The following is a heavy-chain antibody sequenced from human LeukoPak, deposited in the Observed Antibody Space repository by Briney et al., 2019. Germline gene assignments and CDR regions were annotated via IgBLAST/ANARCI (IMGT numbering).Heavy chain of an antibody. V-gene: IGHV3-30*04. J-gene: IGHJ4*02. CDR2: ISYDGSNK. CDR3: ARSSDN. CDR1: GFTFSSYA. Sequence: GRSLRLSCAASGFTFSSYAMHWVRQAPGKGLEWVAVISYDGSNKYYADSVKGRFTISRDNSKNTLYLQMNSLRAEDTAVYYCARSSDNWGQGTLVTVSS.